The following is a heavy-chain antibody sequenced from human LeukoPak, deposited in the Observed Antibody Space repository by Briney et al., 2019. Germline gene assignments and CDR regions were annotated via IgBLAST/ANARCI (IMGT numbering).Heavy chain of an antibody. D-gene: IGHD3-3*02. CDR3: ARDVPSLANFDY. CDR1: GGSISSYY. Sequence: SETLSLTCTVSGGSISSYYWGWIRQPPGKGLEWIGSIYYTGSTYYNPSLKSRVTISVDTSENQFSLKLSSVTAADTAVYYCARDVPSLANFDYWGQGTLVTVSS. V-gene: IGHV4-39*07. CDR2: IYYTGST. J-gene: IGHJ4*02.